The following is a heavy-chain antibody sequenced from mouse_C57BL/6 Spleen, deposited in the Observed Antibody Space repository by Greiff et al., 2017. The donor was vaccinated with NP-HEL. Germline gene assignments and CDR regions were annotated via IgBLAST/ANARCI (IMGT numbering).Heavy chain of an antibody. CDR2: INPSNGGT. CDR1: GYTFTSYW. CDR3: ARYSIYYYYDDGYFDY. J-gene: IGHJ2*01. V-gene: IGHV1-53*01. D-gene: IGHD2-4*01. Sequence: QVQLQQPGTELVKPGASVKLSCKASGYTFTSYWMHWVKQRPGQGLEWIGNINPSNGGTNYNEKFKSKATLTVDKSSSTAYMQLSSLTSEDSAVYYCARYSIYYYYDDGYFDYWGQGTTLTVSS.